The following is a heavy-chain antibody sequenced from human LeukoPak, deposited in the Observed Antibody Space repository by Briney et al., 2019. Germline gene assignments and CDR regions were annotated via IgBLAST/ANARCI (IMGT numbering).Heavy chain of an antibody. Sequence: PSETLSLTCAVSGNSIGSSYYWGWIRQPPGKGLEWIASIYHSGSTYYNPSLKSRVTISMDTSKNEFSLRLSSVTAAATPGYLCARHEQGLVPFDYWGQGTLVTVSS. J-gene: IGHJ4*02. CDR1: GNSIGSSYY. CDR2: IYHSGST. CDR3: ARHEQGLVPFDY. D-gene: IGHD6-19*01. V-gene: IGHV4-38-2*01.